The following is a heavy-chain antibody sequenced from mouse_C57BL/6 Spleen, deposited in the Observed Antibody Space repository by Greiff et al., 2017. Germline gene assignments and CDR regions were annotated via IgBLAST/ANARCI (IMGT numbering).Heavy chain of an antibody. D-gene: IGHD4-1*01. CDR1: GYAFSSSW. Sequence: QVHMKQSGPELVKPGASVKISCKASGYAFSSSWMNWVKQRPGKGLEWIGRIYPGDGDTNYNGKFKGKATLTADKSSSTAYMQLSSLTSEDSAVYFCARETGDYFDYWGQGTTLTVSS. CDR2: IYPGDGDT. V-gene: IGHV1-82*01. J-gene: IGHJ2*01. CDR3: ARETGDYFDY.